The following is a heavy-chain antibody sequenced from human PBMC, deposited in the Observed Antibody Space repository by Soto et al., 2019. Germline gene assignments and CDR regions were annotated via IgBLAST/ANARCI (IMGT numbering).Heavy chain of an antibody. J-gene: IGHJ6*02. Sequence: SETLSLTCTVSGGSISSGGYYWSWIRQQPGKGLEWIGYIYYSGSTYYNPSLKSRVTISVDTSKNQFSLKLSSVTAADTAVYYCASGPMDSYYYGMDVWGQGTTVTVSS. D-gene: IGHD2-2*03. CDR3: ASGPMDSYYYGMDV. CDR1: GGSISSGGYY. V-gene: IGHV4-31*03. CDR2: IYYSGST.